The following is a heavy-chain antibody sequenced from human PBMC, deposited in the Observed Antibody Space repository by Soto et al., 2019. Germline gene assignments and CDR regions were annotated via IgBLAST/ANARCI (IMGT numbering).Heavy chain of an antibody. D-gene: IGHD2-15*01. Sequence: ASVKVSCKASGYSFTSFVIHWVRQAPGQRLEWMGRISPVNGNTKYSQKFQDRVIISRDTSASTAYMELSGLTSEDTAVYYCARDDPYCTGGSCPAYWG. CDR2: ISPVNGNT. V-gene: IGHV1-3*01. CDR1: GYSFTSFV. J-gene: IGHJ4*01. CDR3: ARDDPYCTGGSCPAY.